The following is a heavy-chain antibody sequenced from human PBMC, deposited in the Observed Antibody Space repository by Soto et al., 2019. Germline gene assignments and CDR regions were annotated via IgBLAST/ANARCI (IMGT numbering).Heavy chain of an antibody. D-gene: IGHD3-3*01. CDR3: ARDIYFWSGYYRYNWFDP. Sequence: GASVKVSCKASGYTFTSYDINWVRQATGQGLEWMGWMNPNSGNTGYAQKFQGRVTMTRNTSISTAYMELSSLRSEDTAVYYCARDIYFWSGYYRYNWFDPWGQGTLDTVSS. CDR2: MNPNSGNT. J-gene: IGHJ5*02. CDR1: GYTFTSYD. V-gene: IGHV1-8*01.